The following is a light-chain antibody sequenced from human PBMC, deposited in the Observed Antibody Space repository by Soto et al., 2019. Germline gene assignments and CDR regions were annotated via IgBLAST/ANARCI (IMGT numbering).Light chain of an antibody. CDR2: GAS. CDR1: QSVSSY. Sequence: EIVLTQPPGSLSLSPGERATLSCRASQSVSSYLAWYQQKPGQAPRLLIYGASSRASGIPDRFSGSGSGTDFTLTISRLEPEDFAVYYCQQYNSPPRTFGQGTKVEIK. J-gene: IGKJ1*01. CDR3: QQYNSPPRT. V-gene: IGKV3-20*01.